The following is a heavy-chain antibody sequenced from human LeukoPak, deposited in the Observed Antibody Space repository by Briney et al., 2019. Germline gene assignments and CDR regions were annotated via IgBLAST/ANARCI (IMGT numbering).Heavy chain of an antibody. CDR3: ARSPRFGEFNY. D-gene: IGHD3-10*02. J-gene: IGHJ4*02. V-gene: IGHV3-66*02. CDR1: GFTVCSNY. Sequence: GGSLRLSCAASGFTVCSNYMSWVRQAPGKGLEWVSVIYSGGSTYYADSVKGRFTISRDNSKNTLYPQMNSLRPEDTAVYYCARSPRFGEFNYWGQGTLVTVSS. CDR2: IYSGGST.